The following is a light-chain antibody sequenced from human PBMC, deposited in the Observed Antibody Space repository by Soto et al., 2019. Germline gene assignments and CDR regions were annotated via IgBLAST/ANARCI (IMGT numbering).Light chain of an antibody. CDR3: AAWDDSLNYV. V-gene: IGLV1-44*01. Sequence: HSALTQPPSASVTPGQRVTISCSGSSSNIGSNTVNWYQQLPGTAPKLLIYSNNQRPSGVPDRFSGSKSGTSASLAISGLQSEDEADYYCAAWDDSLNYVFGTGTKVTVL. CDR1: SSNIGSNT. CDR2: SNN. J-gene: IGLJ1*01.